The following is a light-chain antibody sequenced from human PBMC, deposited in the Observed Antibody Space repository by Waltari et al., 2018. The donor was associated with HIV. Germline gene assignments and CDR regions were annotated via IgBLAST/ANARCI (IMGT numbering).Light chain of an antibody. V-gene: IGKV3-15*01. J-gene: IGKJ4*01. CDR1: QSLSSY. CDR2: GAS. Sequence: EIVLTQSPPTLSVSPGETATLSCRASQSLSSYLAWYQPKPGQAPRLLIYGASTRATGTPVRFSGGGSGTEFSLTICSLRSEDYALYYCQQFHNWPHTFGGGTKVEIK. CDR3: QQFHNWPHT.